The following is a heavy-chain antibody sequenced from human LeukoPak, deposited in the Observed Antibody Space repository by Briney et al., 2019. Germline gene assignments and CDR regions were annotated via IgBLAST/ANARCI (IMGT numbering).Heavy chain of an antibody. CDR3: ARATQYSGSYYERDC. CDR2: INPNSGGP. D-gene: IGHD1-26*01. CDR1: GYTFTDYY. Sequence: ASVKVSCKASGYTFTDYYIHWVRQAPGQGLEWMGWINPNSGGPNYAQKFQGRVTMTRDTSIGTAYMELSSLRSGDTAVYYCARATQYSGSYYERDCWGQGTLVTVSS. V-gene: IGHV1-2*02. J-gene: IGHJ4*02.